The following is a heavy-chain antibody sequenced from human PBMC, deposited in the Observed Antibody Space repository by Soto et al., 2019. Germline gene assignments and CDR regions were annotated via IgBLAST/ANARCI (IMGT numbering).Heavy chain of an antibody. J-gene: IGHJ4*02. V-gene: IGHV4-59*01. Sequence: TSETLSLTCTVSGGSISSYYWSWIRQPPGKGLEWIGYIYYSGSTNYNPSLKSRVTISVDTSKNQFSLKLSSVTAADTAVYYCARERYSGYVTRWGQGTLVTVSS. D-gene: IGHD5-12*01. CDR2: IYYSGST. CDR3: ARERYSGYVTR. CDR1: GGSISSYY.